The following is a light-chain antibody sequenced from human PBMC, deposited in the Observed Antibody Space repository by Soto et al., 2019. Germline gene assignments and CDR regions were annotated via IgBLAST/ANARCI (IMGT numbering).Light chain of an antibody. CDR2: EVS. CDR1: SSDVGGYSY. J-gene: IGLJ2*01. Sequence: QSVLTQPASVSGPPGQSITISCTGTSSDVGGYSYVSWYQQHPGKTPKLIIYEVSNRPSGVSNRFSGSKSGNTASLTISGLQTEDEADYYCSPFSSITRAVFGGGTQLTVL. V-gene: IGLV2-14*01. CDR3: SPFSSITRAV.